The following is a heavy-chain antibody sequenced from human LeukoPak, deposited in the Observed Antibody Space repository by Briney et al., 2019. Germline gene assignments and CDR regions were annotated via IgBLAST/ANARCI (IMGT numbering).Heavy chain of an antibody. CDR1: GGSISSYY. V-gene: IGHV4-59*08. CDR3: ARLETGYFDY. CDR2: IYYSGST. Sequence: SETLSLTCTVSGGSISSYYWSWIRQPPVKGLEWIGYIYYSGSTNYNPSLKSRVTISVDTSKNQFSLKLSSVTAADTAVYYCARLETGYFDYWGQGTLVTVSS. D-gene: IGHD7-27*01. J-gene: IGHJ4*02.